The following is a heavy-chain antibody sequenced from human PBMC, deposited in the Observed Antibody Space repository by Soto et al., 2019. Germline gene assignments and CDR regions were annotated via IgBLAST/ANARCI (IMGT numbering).Heavy chain of an antibody. V-gene: IGHV3-30-3*01. D-gene: IGHD3-10*01. CDR1: GFTCTSFS. Sequence: QVQLVESGGGVVQPGRSLKLSCAASGFTCTSFSMQWVRQAPGKGLEWVAVISYDGSIEYYADSVKGRFTISRDNSKNTLYLQMYSLRTEDTSVYFCARAWSTSGDLDYWGQGTLVTVYS. CDR2: ISYDGSIE. J-gene: IGHJ4*02. CDR3: ARAWSTSGDLDY.